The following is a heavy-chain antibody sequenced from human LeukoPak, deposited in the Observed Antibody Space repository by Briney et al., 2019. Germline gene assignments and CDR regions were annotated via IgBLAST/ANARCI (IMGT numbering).Heavy chain of an antibody. D-gene: IGHD2-2*02. J-gene: IGHJ4*02. Sequence: GGSLRLSCAASGFTFSSYAMSWVRQAPGKGLEWVSAISGSGGSTYYADSVKGRFTISRDNSKNTLYLQMNSLRAEDTAVYYCAKGHSRTYCSSTSCYTGMDYWGQGTLVTVSS. CDR2: ISGSGGST. V-gene: IGHV3-23*01. CDR3: AKGHSRTYCSSTSCYTGMDY. CDR1: GFTFSSYA.